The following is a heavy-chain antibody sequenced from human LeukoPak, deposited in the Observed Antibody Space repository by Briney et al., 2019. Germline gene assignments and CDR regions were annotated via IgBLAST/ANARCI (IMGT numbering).Heavy chain of an antibody. Sequence: SETLSLTCTVSRGSISGYSWSWIRQSPGGGLEWIGYIYYSGDTAYNPSLRSRVTLSVDTSKNQFSLQLRSVTTADTAVYYCARAVPGAFDIWGQGTMVTVSS. CDR1: RGSISGYS. CDR3: ARAVPGAFDI. J-gene: IGHJ3*02. D-gene: IGHD1-1*01. V-gene: IGHV4-59*01. CDR2: IYYSGDT.